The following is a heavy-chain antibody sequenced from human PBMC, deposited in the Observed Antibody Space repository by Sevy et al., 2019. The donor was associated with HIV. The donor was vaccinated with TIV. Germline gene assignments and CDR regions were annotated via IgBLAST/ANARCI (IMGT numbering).Heavy chain of an antibody. CDR1: GITLTPYW. CDR3: SRGLYYYDMRGHQEPGDY. CDR2: INSDGSST. Sequence: GGSLRLSCAASGITLTPYWMHWVRQVPGKGLVWVSRINSDGSSTSYAESVKGRFTISRDNGKSTLYLQMKSLRVEDTAVYFCSRGLYYYDMRGHQEPGDYWGQGVLVTVSS. D-gene: IGHD3-22*01. V-gene: IGHV3-74*01. J-gene: IGHJ4*02.